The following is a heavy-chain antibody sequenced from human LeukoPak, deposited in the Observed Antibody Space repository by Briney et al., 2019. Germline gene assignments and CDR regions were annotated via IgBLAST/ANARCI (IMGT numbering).Heavy chain of an antibody. D-gene: IGHD3-22*01. J-gene: IGHJ4*02. CDR1: GFTFSSYA. CDR2: ISGSGGST. Sequence: GGSLRLSCAASGFTFSSYAMSWVRQAPGKGLEWVSAISGSGGSTYYADSVKGRFTISRDNSKNTLYLQMNSLRAEDTAVYYCVKEYYYDSSGYTTFDYWGQGTLVTVSS. CDR3: VKEYYYDSSGYTTFDY. V-gene: IGHV3-23*01.